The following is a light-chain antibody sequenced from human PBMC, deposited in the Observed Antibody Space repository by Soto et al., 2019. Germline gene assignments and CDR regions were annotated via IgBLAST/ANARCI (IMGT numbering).Light chain of an antibody. J-gene: IGKJ1*01. Sequence: EIVLTQSPGTLSLSPGERDTLSCRASQSVSNNYLAWYQQKPGQAPRRLIFGASGRATGIPDRFSGSGSGTDFTLTISRLEPEDFAVYYCKQYGTSPTFGQGTKVEIK. CDR2: GAS. CDR1: QSVSNNY. V-gene: IGKV3-20*01. CDR3: KQYGTSPT.